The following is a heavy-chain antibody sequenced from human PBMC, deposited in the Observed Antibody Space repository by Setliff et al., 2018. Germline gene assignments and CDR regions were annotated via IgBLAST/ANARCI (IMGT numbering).Heavy chain of an antibody. CDR2: IWDDGGNK. D-gene: IGHD2-15*01. CDR1: GFTFSTFR. V-gene: IGHV3-33*08. CDR3: ARTCSGSGCYAGLGS. J-gene: IGHJ5*02. Sequence: GGSLRLSCAASGFTFSTFRMHWVRQAPGKGLEWVAVIWDDGGNKYHADSVKGRFTISIDNSKNTLYLQMNSLRPEDTAVYYCARTCSGSGCYAGLGSWGQGTLVTVSS.